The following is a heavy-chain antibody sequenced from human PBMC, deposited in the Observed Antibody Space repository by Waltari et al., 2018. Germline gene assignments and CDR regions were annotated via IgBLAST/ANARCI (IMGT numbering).Heavy chain of an antibody. CDR3: ARHPLVWVASTQNAFDV. Sequence: EVQLVQSGAEVRKPGESLKISCMGSGYRFASYWIGWVRQMPGKGLEWMGLFFPWDSETRYSPSFHGHVTISADTSNSTAYLQLTNLKASDTAMYYCARHPLVWVASTQNAFDVWGQGTMVTVSS. CDR2: FFPWDSET. CDR1: GYRFASYW. V-gene: IGHV5-51*03. D-gene: IGHD3-16*01. J-gene: IGHJ3*01.